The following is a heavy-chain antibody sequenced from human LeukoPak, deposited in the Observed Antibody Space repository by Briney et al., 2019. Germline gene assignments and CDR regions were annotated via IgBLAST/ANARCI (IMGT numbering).Heavy chain of an antibody. D-gene: IGHD6-19*01. CDR2: ISGYNDKK. Sequence: GASVKVSCKASGYTLNTYGVSWVRQAPGQGLEWMGWISGYNDKKEFAQKFQGRVTMTTDASTNTACMELRSLTYDDTAVYYCARDRDSIAVAGSPRYCDYWGQGSLVTVSS. CDR3: ARDRDSIAVAGSPRYCDY. CDR1: GYTLNTYG. V-gene: IGHV1-18*01. J-gene: IGHJ4*02.